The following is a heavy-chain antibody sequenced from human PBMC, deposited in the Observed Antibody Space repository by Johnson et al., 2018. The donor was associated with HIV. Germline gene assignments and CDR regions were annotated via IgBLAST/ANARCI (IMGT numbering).Heavy chain of an antibody. D-gene: IGHD5-18*01. CDR3: ASSEGARYSYGYPDSQGDAFDI. Sequence: VQLVESGGGVVQPGRSLRLSCAASGFTFSSYGMHWVRQAPGKGLEWVSVIYSGGSTYYADSVRGRFTISRDNSKNTLYLQMNSLRAEDTAVYYCASSEGARYSYGYPDSQGDAFDIWGQGTMVTVSS. CDR2: IYSGGST. J-gene: IGHJ3*02. V-gene: IGHV3-NL1*01. CDR1: GFTFSSYG.